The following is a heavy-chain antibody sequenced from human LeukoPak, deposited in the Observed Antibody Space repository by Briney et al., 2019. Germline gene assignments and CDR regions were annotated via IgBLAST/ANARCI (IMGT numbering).Heavy chain of an antibody. CDR1: GFTFSSSA. J-gene: IGHJ4*02. V-gene: IGHV3-7*01. D-gene: IGHD5-24*01. CDR3: ERGEMATIWSQGFDY. Sequence: GGSLRLSCAASGFTFSSSAMSWVRQAPGKGLEWVANIKQDGSQKNYVDSVKGRFTISRDNSKNTLYLQMNSLRAEDTAVYYCERGEMATIWSQGFDYWGQGTLVTVSS. CDR2: IKQDGSQK.